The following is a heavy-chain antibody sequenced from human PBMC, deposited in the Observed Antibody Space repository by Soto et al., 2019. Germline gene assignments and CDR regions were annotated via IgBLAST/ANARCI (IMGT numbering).Heavy chain of an antibody. Sequence: AVKVSFQASGGTFSSSAIRWGRQAPGQGLEWMGGIIPIFGTANYAQKFQGRVTITADESTSTAYMELSSLRSEDTAVYYCAREREGAGNYNWFDPWGQGTLVTVSS. CDR2: IIPIFGTA. J-gene: IGHJ5*02. CDR1: GGTFSSSA. D-gene: IGHD1-7*01. CDR3: AREREGAGNYNWFDP. V-gene: IGHV1-69*13.